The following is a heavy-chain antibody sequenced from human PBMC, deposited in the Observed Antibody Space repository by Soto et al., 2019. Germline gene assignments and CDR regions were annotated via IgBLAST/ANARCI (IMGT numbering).Heavy chain of an antibody. J-gene: IGHJ4*02. V-gene: IGHV4-30-4*08. CDR2: IYYSGST. CDR3: AREGGIVGATTVDY. CDR1: GGSISDNDYY. D-gene: IGHD1-26*01. Sequence: SETLSLTCTVSGGSISDNDYYWNWIRQPPGKGLEWIGYIYYSGSTYYNPSLKSRVTISVDTSKNQFSLKLSSVTAADTAVYYCAREGGIVGATTVDYWGQGTLVTVSS.